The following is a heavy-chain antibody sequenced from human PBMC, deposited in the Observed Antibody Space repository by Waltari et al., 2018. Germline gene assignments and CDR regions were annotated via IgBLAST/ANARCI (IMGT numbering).Heavy chain of an antibody. J-gene: IGHJ4*02. V-gene: IGHV7-4-1*02. Sequence: QVQLVQSGSELKTPGASVKVSCKASGSTFPSYAMNWVRQAPGQGLEWMGWINTNTGNPTYAKGFTGRFVFSLDTSVSTAYLQISSLKAEDTAVYYCATHHWQGVVIFDYWGQGTLVTVSS. CDR3: ATHHWQGVVIFDY. D-gene: IGHD3-3*01. CDR2: INTNTGNP. CDR1: GSTFPSYA.